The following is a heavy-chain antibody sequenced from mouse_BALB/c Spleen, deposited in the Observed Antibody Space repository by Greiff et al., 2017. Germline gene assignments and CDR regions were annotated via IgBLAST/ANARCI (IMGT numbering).Heavy chain of an antibody. J-gene: IGHJ2*01. V-gene: IGHV1-5*01. Sequence: EVQLQQSGTVLARPGASVKMSCKASGYTFTSYWMHWVKQRPGQGLEWIGAIYPGNSDTSYNQKFKGKAKLTAVTSTSTAYMELSSLTNEDSAVYYCTLYGNYVFLDYWGQGTTLTVSS. CDR3: TLYGNYVFLDY. CDR1: GYTFTSYW. CDR2: IYPGNSDT. D-gene: IGHD2-10*02.